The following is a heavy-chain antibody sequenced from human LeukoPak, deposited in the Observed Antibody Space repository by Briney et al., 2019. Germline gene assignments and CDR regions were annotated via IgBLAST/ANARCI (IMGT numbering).Heavy chain of an antibody. V-gene: IGHV3-30*02. D-gene: IGHD3-3*01. Sequence: GGSLRLSCAASGFTFSSYGMHWVRQAPGKGLEWVAFIRHDGSNKYYADSVKGRFTISRDNSKNTLYLQMNSLRAEDTAVYYCAKEILQRSGFLDAFDIWGQGTMVTVSS. CDR2: IRHDGSNK. J-gene: IGHJ3*02. CDR3: AKEILQRSGFLDAFDI. CDR1: GFTFSSYG.